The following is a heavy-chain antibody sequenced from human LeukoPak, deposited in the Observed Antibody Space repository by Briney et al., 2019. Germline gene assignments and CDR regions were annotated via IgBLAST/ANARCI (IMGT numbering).Heavy chain of an antibody. CDR2: ISSSSSYI. D-gene: IGHD5-24*01. CDR3: ARDLGTISKPFNY. CDR1: GFTFNTYA. J-gene: IGHJ4*02. V-gene: IGHV3-21*06. Sequence: GGSLRLSCAASGFTFNTYAMNWVRQAPGKGLEWVSSISSSSSYIYYADSVKGRFTISRDNAKNSLYLQMNSLRAEDTAFYYCARDLGTISKPFNYWGQGTLVTVSS.